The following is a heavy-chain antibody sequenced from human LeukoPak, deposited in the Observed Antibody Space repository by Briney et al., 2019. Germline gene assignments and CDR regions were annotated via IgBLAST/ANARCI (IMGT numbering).Heavy chain of an antibody. CDR2: IQYRGNA. J-gene: IGHJ4*02. CDR1: DGSISTYY. CDR3: ARVGSLTTFD. V-gene: IGHV4-59*01. Sequence: PSETLSLTCTVSDGSISTYYWTWIRQPPGKGLEWIGYIQYRGNADYNPPLKSRVTISVDTSNNQCSLRLSSVTAADTAMYYCARVGSLTTFDWGQGTLVTVSS. D-gene: IGHD4-17*01.